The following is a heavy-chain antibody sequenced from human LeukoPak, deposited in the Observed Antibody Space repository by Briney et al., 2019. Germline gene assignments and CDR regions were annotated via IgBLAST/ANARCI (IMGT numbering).Heavy chain of an antibody. CDR1: GFIVSNSY. V-gene: IGHV3-53*01. CDR2: LHTGGRT. Sequence: GGSLRLSCAASGFIVSNSYMSWVRQAPGKGLEWVSVLHTGGRTFYADSVMGRFTISTDNSKNTLFLQMNSLRAEDTAVYYCASPKYDKTGYCYFQYWGQGTLVTVSS. CDR3: ASPKYDKTGYCYFQY. J-gene: IGHJ1*01. D-gene: IGHD3-9*01.